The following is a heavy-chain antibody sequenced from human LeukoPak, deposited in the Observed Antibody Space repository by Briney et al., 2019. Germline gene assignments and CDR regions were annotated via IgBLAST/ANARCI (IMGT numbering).Heavy chain of an antibody. J-gene: IGHJ5*02. CDR3: ARGAVIAAIHNWFDP. CDR2: ISYDGSNK. D-gene: IGHD6-13*01. V-gene: IGHV3-30*04. Sequence: PGRSLRLSCAASGFTFSSYAIHWVRQAPAKGLDWVAVISYDGSNKYYANSVKGRFTISTDNSKNTLYLQMNSLRAEDTAVYYCARGAVIAAIHNWFDPWGQGTLVTVPS. CDR1: GFTFSSYA.